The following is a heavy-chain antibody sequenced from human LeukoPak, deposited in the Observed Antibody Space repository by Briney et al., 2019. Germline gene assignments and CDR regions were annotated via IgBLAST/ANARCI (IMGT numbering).Heavy chain of an antibody. CDR1: GGTFSSYA. J-gene: IGHJ4*02. CDR2: IIPIFGTA. Sequence: ASVKVSCKASGGTFSSYAISWVRQAPGQGLEWMGGIIPIFGTANYAQKFQGRVTITADKSTSTAYMELSSVTAADTAVYYCARVSSGSWRPAGHYWGQGTLVTVSS. D-gene: IGHD6-13*01. CDR3: ARVSSGSWRPAGHY. V-gene: IGHV1-69*06.